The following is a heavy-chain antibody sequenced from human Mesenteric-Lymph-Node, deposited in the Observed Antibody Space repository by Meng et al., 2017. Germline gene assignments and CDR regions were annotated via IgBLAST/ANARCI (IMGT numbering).Heavy chain of an antibody. Sequence: VQWGVAWGGGGHPGGSLSLAGASSVCYFSSCAMHWGRQAPGKGLEWVALTCYDGSNKEYADAVKGRCTISRDNSKNTLYLQMNSLRAEDTAVYYCARDKGVTCLDTWGQGTLVTVSS. D-gene: IGHD3-10*01. J-gene: IGHJ5*01. V-gene: IGHV3-30*02. CDR1: VCYFSSCA. CDR3: ARDKGVTCLDT. CDR2: TCYDGSNK.